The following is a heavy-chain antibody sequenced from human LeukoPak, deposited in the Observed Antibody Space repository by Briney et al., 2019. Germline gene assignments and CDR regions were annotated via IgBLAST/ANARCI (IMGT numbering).Heavy chain of an antibody. V-gene: IGHV3-11*06. CDR1: GFTFSDYY. J-gene: IGHJ6*02. Sequence: PGGSLRLSCAASGFTFSDYYMSWIRQAPGKGLEWVSYISSSSYTYYADSVKGRFTISRDNAKNSLYLQMNSLRAEDTAVYYCARDVIVVVGADYYGMDVWGQGTTVTVSS. CDR3: ARDVIVVVGADYYGMDV. CDR2: ISSSSYT. D-gene: IGHD2-15*01.